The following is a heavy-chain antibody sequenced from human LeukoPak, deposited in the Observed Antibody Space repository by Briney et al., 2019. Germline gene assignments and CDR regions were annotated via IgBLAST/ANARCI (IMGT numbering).Heavy chain of an antibody. J-gene: IGHJ4*02. CDR1: GFTFSRYW. D-gene: IGHD3-10*01. V-gene: IGHV3-74*01. CDR3: VREPGFQSQEGFDY. CDR2: IQSDGSST. Sequence: PGGSLRLSCAASGFTFSRYWMHWVRQAPGKGLEWVSRIQSDGSSTDYADSVKGRFIISRDNAKNTLYLQMSSLRVEDTAVYFCVREPGFQSQEGFDYWGQGSLVTVS.